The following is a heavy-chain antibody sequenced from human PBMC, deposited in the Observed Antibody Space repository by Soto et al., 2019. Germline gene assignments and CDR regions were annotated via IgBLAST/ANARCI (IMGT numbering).Heavy chain of an antibody. V-gene: IGHV1-69*13. CDR3: ASIPGPTAPSHYFGMDV. CDR2: IIPIFGTA. CDR1: GGTFSSYA. J-gene: IGHJ6*02. Sequence: SVKVSCKASGGTFSSYAISWVRQAPGQGLEWMGGIIPIFGTANYAQKFQGRVTSTADESTSTAYMELSGLRSEDTAVYYCASIPGPTAPSHYFGMDVWGQGTTVTVSS. D-gene: IGHD1-7*01.